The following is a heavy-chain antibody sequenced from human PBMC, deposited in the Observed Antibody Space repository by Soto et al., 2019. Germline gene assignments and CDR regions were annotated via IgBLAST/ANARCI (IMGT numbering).Heavy chain of an antibody. Sequence: EVQVVESGGGLVKPGRSLRLSCAVSGFSVSNYEMNWVRQAPGTGLQWVSAISSSGSHFYYPDSVKGRFTISRDNAKNSVYLQMNSLRAEDTAVYFCAREVKSEGGPDGFDIWGQGTKVTVFS. V-gene: IGHV3-21*01. CDR1: GFSVSNYE. CDR2: ISSSGSHF. J-gene: IGHJ3*02. CDR3: AREVKSEGGPDGFDI. D-gene: IGHD2-15*01.